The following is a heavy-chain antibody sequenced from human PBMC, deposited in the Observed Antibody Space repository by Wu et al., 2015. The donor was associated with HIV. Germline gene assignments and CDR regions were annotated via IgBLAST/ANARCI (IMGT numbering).Heavy chain of an antibody. J-gene: IGHJ4*02. V-gene: IGHV1-69*05. CDR1: GNTFNA. Sequence: QVQLVQSGAEVKKPGSSVKISCKASGNTFNAINWVRQAPGQGLEWMGGIIPLFGTRDYAQVFQGRLTITTDESTSTAYMTLTSLTSDDTAVYFCTRSTFAGGSDTWYSFDKWGQGTLVSVSS. CDR2: IIPLFGTR. CDR3: TRSTFAGGSDTWYSFDK. D-gene: IGHD2-15*01.